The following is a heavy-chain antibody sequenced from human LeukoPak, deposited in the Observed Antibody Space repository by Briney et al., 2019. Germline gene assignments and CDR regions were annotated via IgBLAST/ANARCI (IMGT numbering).Heavy chain of an antibody. D-gene: IGHD2-15*01. CDR3: AKGPEVVVAATYYFDY. V-gene: IGHV3-30*18. CDR2: ISYGGSNK. CDR1: GFTFSSYG. J-gene: IGHJ4*02. Sequence: GGSLRLSCAASGFTFSSYGMRWVRQAPGKGLEWVAVISYGGSNKYYADSVKGRFTISRDNSKNTLYLQMNSLRAEDTAVYYCAKGPEVVVAATYYFDYWGQGTLVTVSS.